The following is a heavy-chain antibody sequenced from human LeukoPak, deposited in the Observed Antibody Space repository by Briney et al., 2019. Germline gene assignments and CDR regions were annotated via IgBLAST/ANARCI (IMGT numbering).Heavy chain of an antibody. V-gene: IGHV1-2*02. J-gene: IGHJ3*01. Sequence: ASVKVSCKASGYIFTGYYLHWVRQAPGQGLEWMGWSNPSSGGTNYAQKFQGRVTMTRDTSISTAYMELSRLRSDDTAVYYCVRDRGVWAFDVWGQGTMVTVSS. D-gene: IGHD3-10*01. CDR1: GYIFTGYY. CDR3: VRDRGVWAFDV. CDR2: SNPSSGGT.